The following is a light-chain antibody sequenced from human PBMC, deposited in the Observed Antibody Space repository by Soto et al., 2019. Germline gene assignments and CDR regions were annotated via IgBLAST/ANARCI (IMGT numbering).Light chain of an antibody. Sequence: QSALTQPASVSGSPGQSITISCTGTSSDVGGYNYVSWYQQHPGKAPKFMIYDVSNRPSGFSNRFSGSKSGNTASLTISGLQAEDEAHYYCSSYTTSNTRQIVFGTGTKVTVL. CDR1: SSDVGGYNY. V-gene: IGLV2-14*01. J-gene: IGLJ1*01. CDR3: SSYTTSNTRQIV. CDR2: DVS.